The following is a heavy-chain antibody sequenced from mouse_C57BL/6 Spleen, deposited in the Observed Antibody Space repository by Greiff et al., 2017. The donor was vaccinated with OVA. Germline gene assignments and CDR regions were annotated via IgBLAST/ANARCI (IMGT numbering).Heavy chain of an antibody. Sequence: QVQLQQSGAELARPGASVKLSCKASGYTFTSYGISWVKQRTGQGLEWIGEIYPRSGNTYYNEKFKGKATLTADKSSSTAYMEIRSLTSEDSAVYFCARVGISYYGSSYAMDYWGQGTSVTVSS. D-gene: IGHD1-1*01. V-gene: IGHV1-81*01. J-gene: IGHJ4*01. CDR3: ARVGISYYGSSYAMDY. CDR1: GYTFTSYG. CDR2: IYPRSGNT.